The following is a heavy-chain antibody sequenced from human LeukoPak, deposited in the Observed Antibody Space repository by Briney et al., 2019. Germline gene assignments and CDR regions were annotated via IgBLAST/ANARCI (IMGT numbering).Heavy chain of an antibody. D-gene: IGHD6-19*01. Sequence: SQTLSVTCAISGVSVSSNSAAWNWIRQSPSRGLEWLGRTYYRSKWYNDYAVPVKSRITINPDTSKNQFSLQLNSVTPEDTAVYYCAMESQWLVPGWFDPWGQGTLVTVSS. CDR1: GVSVSSNSAA. J-gene: IGHJ5*02. CDR3: AMESQWLVPGWFDP. CDR2: TYYRSKWYN. V-gene: IGHV6-1*01.